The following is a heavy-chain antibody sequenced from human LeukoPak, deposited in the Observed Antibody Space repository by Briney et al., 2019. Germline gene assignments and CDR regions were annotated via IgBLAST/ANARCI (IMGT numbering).Heavy chain of an antibody. CDR3: ARDRDYGDYVYYYYYYYGMDV. J-gene: IGHJ6*04. Sequence: GGSLRLSCAASGFTFSDYYMSWIRQAPGKGLEWVSYISSSSSYTNYADSVKGRFTISRDNAKNSLYLQMNSLRAEDTAVYYCARDRDYGDYVYYYYYYYGMDVWGKGTTVTVSS. CDR1: GFTFSDYY. CDR2: ISSSSSYT. D-gene: IGHD4-17*01. V-gene: IGHV3-11*06.